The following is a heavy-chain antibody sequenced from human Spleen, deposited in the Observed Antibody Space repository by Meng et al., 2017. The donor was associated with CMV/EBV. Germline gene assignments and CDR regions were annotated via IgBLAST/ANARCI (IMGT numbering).Heavy chain of an antibody. CDR2: ISANGGST. J-gene: IGHJ5*02. CDR3: AKMGTVEA. D-gene: IGHD2-21*02. V-gene: IGHV3-23*01. Sequence: GESLKISCAASGFTFSSYAMSWVRQAPGKGLEWVSVISANGGSTYYADSVKGRFTISRDNSKDTLYLQVNSLRAEDTALYYCAKMGTVEAWGQGTLVTVSS. CDR1: GFTFSSYA.